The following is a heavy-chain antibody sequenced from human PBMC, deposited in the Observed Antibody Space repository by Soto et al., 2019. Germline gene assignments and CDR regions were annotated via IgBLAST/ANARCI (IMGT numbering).Heavy chain of an antibody. CDR1: GFSFSAYA. CDR2: ISYDGSNK. Sequence: GGSLRLSCAASGFSFSAYAMSWVRQAPGKGLEWVAVISYDGSNKYYADSVKGRFTISRDNSKNTLYLQMNSLRAEDTAVYYCARGGMGPTRVSYGMDVWGQGTTVTVSS. CDR3: ARGGMGPTRVSYGMDV. D-gene: IGHD3-16*01. J-gene: IGHJ6*02. V-gene: IGHV3-30-3*01.